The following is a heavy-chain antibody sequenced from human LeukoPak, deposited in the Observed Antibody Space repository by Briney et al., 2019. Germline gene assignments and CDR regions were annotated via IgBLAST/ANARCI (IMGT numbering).Heavy chain of an antibody. CDR1: GFTFSSYE. J-gene: IGHJ4*02. Sequence: GGSLRLSCAASGFTFSSYEMNWVRQAPGKGLEWVSYISSSGSTIYYADSVKGRFTISRDNAKNSLYLQMNSLRAEDTAVYYCARGYGSGSYYNQKYFDYWGQGTLVTVSS. V-gene: IGHV3-48*03. CDR3: ARGYGSGSYYNQKYFDY. CDR2: ISSSGSTI. D-gene: IGHD3-10*01.